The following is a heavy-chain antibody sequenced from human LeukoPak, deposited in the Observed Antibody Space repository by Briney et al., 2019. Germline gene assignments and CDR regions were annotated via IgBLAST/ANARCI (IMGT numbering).Heavy chain of an antibody. V-gene: IGHV3-21*01. J-gene: IGHJ6*04. D-gene: IGHD2-21*02. Sequence: YPGGSLRLSCAASGFTFSSYSMNWVRQAPGKGLEWVSSISSSSSYIYYADSVKGRFTISRDNAKNSLYLQMNSLKAEDTAVYYCARLTMAVTTGMDVWGKGTTVTVSS. CDR1: GFTFSSYS. CDR3: ARLTMAVTTGMDV. CDR2: ISSSSSYI.